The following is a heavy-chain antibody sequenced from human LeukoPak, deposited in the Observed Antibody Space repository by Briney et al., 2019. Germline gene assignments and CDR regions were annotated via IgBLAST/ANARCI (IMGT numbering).Heavy chain of an antibody. J-gene: IGHJ4*02. CDR2: ISTTGNSI. Sequence: GGSLRLSCAASGFTFSDYYMSWIRQAPGKGLEWVSYISTTGNSIYYADSVKGRFTISRDNAKNSLYLQMNSLRAEDTAVYYCARGRSGFYFDYWGQGTLVTVSS. D-gene: IGHD3-3*01. V-gene: IGHV3-11*04. CDR1: GFTFSDYY. CDR3: ARGRSGFYFDY.